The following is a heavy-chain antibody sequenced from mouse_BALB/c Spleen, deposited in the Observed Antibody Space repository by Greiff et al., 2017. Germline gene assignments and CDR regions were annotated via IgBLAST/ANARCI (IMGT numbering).Heavy chain of an antibody. CDR3: ARYGKEGEYYFDY. J-gene: IGHJ2*01. CDR2: ISSGSSTI. Sequence: EVMLVESGGGLVQPGGSRKLSCAASGFTFSSFGMHWVRQAPEKGLEWVAYISSGSSTIYYADTVKGRFTISRDNPKNTLFLQMTSLRSEDTAMYYCARYGKEGEYYFDYWGQGTTLTVSS. D-gene: IGHD2-1*01. CDR1: GFTFSSFG. V-gene: IGHV5-17*02.